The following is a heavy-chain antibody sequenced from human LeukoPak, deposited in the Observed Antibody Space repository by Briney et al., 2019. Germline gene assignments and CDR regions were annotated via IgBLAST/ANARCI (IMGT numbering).Heavy chain of an antibody. CDR1: GLTFSSYA. V-gene: IGHV3-23*01. Sequence: GGSLRLSCAASGLTFSSYAMSWVRQAPGKGLEWVSGSGSGGSTYYADSVKGRFTISRDNSKNTLYLQMNSLRAEDTAVYYCAKDFWSGYYPNCWGQGTLVTVSS. J-gene: IGHJ4*02. CDR2: SGSGGST. CDR3: AKDFWSGYYPNC. D-gene: IGHD3-3*01.